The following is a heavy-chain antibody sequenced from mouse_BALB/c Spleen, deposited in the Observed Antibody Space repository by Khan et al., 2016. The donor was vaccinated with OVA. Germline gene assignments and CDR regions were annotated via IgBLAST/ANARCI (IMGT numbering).Heavy chain of an antibody. D-gene: IGHD3-3*01. CDR1: GYTFINYW. CDR2: ITPSIDDT. V-gene: IGHV1-7*01. J-gene: IGHJ2*01. Sequence: VQLQQSGAELAKPGASVKMSCKASGYTFINYWILLVQPRPGQGLTWIGYITPSIDDTANHQNFKDKATLTADNSSRTSHKQLSHITSEATTVSCWARRGCRWDIDYWGQGTTLTVSS. CDR3: ARRGCRWDIDY.